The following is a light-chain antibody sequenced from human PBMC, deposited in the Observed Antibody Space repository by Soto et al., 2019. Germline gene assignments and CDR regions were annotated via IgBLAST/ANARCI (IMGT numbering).Light chain of an antibody. CDR3: VAWEDSLQGHV. CDR1: SSNMGTNT. CDR2: VND. V-gene: IGLV1-44*01. J-gene: IGLJ1*01. Sequence: QSVLTQPPSASGTPGQRVTISCSGGSSNMGTNTVSWYQQVPGTAPKVLIYVNDQRPSGVPGRFSGSNSGTSASLAISGLQPEEGADYDSVAWEDSLQGHVFGTGTTVP.